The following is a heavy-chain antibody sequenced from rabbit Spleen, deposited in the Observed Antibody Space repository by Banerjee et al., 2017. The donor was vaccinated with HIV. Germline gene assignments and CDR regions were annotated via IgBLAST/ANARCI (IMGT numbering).Heavy chain of an antibody. V-gene: IGHV1S40*01. D-gene: IGHD3-1*01. CDR3: ARLWGL. CDR2: ILDGDGST. Sequence: QSLEESGGDLVKPGASLTLTCTASGFDFGGNAMSWVRQAPGKGLEWIGCILDGDGSTHYASWAKGRFTISKASSTTVTLQMTSLTGADTATYFCARLWGLWGQGTLVTVS. J-gene: IGHJ3*01. CDR1: GFDFGGNA.